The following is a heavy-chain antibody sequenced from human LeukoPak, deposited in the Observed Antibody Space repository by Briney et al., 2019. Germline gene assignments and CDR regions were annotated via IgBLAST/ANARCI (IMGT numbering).Heavy chain of an antibody. V-gene: IGHV3-15*01. Sequence: GGSLRLSCAASGFTFSNAWMSWVRQAPGKGLEWVGRIKSKTDGGTTDYPAPVKGRFTISRDDSKNTLYLQMNSLKTEDTAVYYCTTDRGYSYWSIYYYYYYMDVWGKGTTVTVSS. CDR1: GFTFSNAW. D-gene: IGHD5-18*01. J-gene: IGHJ6*03. CDR3: TTDRGYSYWSIYYYYYYMDV. CDR2: IKSKTDGGTT.